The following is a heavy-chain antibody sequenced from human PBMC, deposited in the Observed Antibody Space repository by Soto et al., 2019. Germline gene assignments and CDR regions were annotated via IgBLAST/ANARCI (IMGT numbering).Heavy chain of an antibody. V-gene: IGHV4-59*01. J-gene: IGHJ6*03. CDR1: GGSISSYY. CDR3: ASRSYYGSGSYMVMDV. CDR2: IYYSGST. Sequence: SETLSLTCTVSGGSISSYYWSWIRQPPGKGLEWIGYIYYSGSTNYNPSLKSRVTISVDTSKNQFSLKLSSVTAADTAVYYCASRSYYGSGSYMVMDVWGKGTTVTVSS. D-gene: IGHD3-10*01.